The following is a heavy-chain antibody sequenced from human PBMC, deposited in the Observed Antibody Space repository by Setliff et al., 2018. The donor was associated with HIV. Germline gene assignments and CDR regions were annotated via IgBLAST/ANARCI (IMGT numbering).Heavy chain of an antibody. Sequence: ASVKVSCKVSGYTLTELSRHWVRQAPGKGLEWMGGLDSKDGKTMYAQKFQGRVTMTEDTSTDTAHMELRSLRSEDTAVYFCARGFSFNNAFGMDVWGQGTTVTVSS. J-gene: IGHJ6*02. CDR1: GYTLTELS. D-gene: IGHD3-16*01. V-gene: IGHV1-24*01. CDR3: ARGFSFNNAFGMDV. CDR2: LDSKDGKT.